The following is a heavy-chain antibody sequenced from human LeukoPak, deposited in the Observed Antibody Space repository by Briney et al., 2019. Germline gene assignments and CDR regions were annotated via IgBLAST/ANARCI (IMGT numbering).Heavy chain of an antibody. J-gene: IGHJ4*02. D-gene: IGHD1-14*01. CDR3: ARGEPAHY. Sequence: GASVKVSCNASGYTFTGYYVHWVRQAPGQGLGLMGWINPNSGGTNYAQKFQGRVTMTRDTSISTAYMELSRLRSDDTAVYYCARGEPAHYWGQGTLVTVSS. CDR2: INPNSGGT. V-gene: IGHV1-2*02. CDR1: GYTFTGYY.